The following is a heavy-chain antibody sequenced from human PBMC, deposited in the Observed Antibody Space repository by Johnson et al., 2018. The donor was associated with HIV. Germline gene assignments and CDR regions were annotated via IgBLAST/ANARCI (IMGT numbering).Heavy chain of an antibody. J-gene: IGHJ3*02. CDR1: GFTFSSYG. CDR2: IRYDGSNK. V-gene: IGHV3-30*02. CDR3: ARDGRKLTYYFDSSGYDDAFDI. Sequence: HVQLVESGGGVVQPGGSLRLSCAASGFTFSSYGMHRVRQAPGKGLEWVAFIRYDGSNKYYADSVKGRFTISRDNSKNTLYLQMNSLRAEDTAVYYCARDGRKLTYYFDSSGYDDAFDIWGQGTMVTVSS. D-gene: IGHD3-22*01.